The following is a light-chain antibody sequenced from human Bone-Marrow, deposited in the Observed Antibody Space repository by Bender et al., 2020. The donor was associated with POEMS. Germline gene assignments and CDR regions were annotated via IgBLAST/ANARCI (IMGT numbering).Light chain of an antibody. V-gene: IGLV3-21*02. CDR1: KLGDKY. Sequence: SYDLTQPPSVSVSPGQTASITCSGDKLGDKYTSWYHQKPGQAPVLVVYDDSARPSGIPERFSGSNSGNTASLTVSRVEAGDEADYYCQVWDNSGDHPVVVFGGGTKLTVL. CDR2: DDS. J-gene: IGLJ2*01. CDR3: QVWDNSGDHPVVV.